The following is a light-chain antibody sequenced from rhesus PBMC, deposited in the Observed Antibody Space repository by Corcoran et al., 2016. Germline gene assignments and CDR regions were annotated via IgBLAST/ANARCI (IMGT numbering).Light chain of an antibody. Sequence: DIQMTQSPSSLSASVGDRVTITCRASQGITNDLAWYQQKPGEIPKLLIYEASSLQSGIPSRFSGSGSGRDFNLTISIRQSEDFATDYCKHYDSTPLTFGGGTKVEIK. CDR1: QGITND. CDR2: EAS. CDR3: KHYDSTPLT. J-gene: IGKJ4*01. V-gene: IGKV1-25*01.